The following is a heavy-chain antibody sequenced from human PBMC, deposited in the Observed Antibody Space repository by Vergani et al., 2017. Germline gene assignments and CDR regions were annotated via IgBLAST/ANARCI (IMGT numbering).Heavy chain of an antibody. CDR2: IYTSGST. Sequence: QVQLQESGPGLVKPSQTLSLTCTVSGGSISSGSYYWSWIRQPAGKGLEWIGRIYTSGSTNYNPSLKSRVTISVDTSKNQFSLKLSSVTAADTAVYYCAKGGWYQGAPDAFDIWGQGTMVTVSS. CDR1: GGSISSGSYY. V-gene: IGHV4-61*02. J-gene: IGHJ3*02. D-gene: IGHD6-19*01. CDR3: AKGGWYQGAPDAFDI.